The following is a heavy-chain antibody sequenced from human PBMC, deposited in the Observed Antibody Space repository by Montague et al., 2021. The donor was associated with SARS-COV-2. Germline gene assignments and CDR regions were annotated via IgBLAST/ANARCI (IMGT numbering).Heavy chain of an antibody. J-gene: IGHJ3*02. Sequence: SESLSLTYSVSGDSINNSRYYWGWIRQPPGKGLEWIGTIYYSGSAYYNPSLKSRVTISVDTSNDQFSLKLNYVTATDTAVYYCARLESTRGVIIRGAFHIWGQGTKVTVSS. CDR1: GDSINNSRYY. CDR2: IYYSGSA. V-gene: IGHV4-39*01. D-gene: IGHD3-10*01. CDR3: ARLESTRGVIIRGAFHI.